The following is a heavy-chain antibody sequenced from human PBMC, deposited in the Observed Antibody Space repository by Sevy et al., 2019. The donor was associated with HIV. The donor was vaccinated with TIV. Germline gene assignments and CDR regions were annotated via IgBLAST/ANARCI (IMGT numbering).Heavy chain of an antibody. V-gene: IGHV4-61*01. Sequence: TETLSLTCTVSGGSVSSGNSYWSWIRQPPGKGLEWIGYISYIGSTNYNPSLKSRVTISVDTSKNQLSLRLSSLTAADTAIYYCVRDRIAAAGGYFDYWGQGTLVTVSS. CDR1: GGSVSSGNSY. CDR3: VRDRIAAAGGYFDY. J-gene: IGHJ4*02. D-gene: IGHD6-13*01. CDR2: ISYIGST.